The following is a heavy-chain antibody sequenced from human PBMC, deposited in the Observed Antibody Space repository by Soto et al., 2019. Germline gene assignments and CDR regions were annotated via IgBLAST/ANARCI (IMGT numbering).Heavy chain of an antibody. V-gene: IGHV3-30*18. CDR1: GFIFSDFG. CDR2: ISYDGNNK. J-gene: IGHJ3*01. D-gene: IGHD5-18*01. Sequence: QVNLVESGGGVVQPGRSLRLSCEASGFIFSDFGMHWVRQAPGKGLEWVAVISYDGNNKYYAQPVKGRFTISRDNSKNTLFLNMDSLRPEDTAVYHCVKGDLDTAVVNSPDAFDFWGPGTMVTVS. CDR3: VKGDLDTAVVNSPDAFDF.